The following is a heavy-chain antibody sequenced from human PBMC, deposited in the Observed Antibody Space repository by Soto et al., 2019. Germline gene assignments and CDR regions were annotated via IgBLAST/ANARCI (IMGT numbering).Heavy chain of an antibody. D-gene: IGHD3-22*01. CDR2: INPHSGGT. CDR3: ARDWSNLYYYDSSGPQRKTDAFDI. J-gene: IGHJ3*02. CDR1: GYTFTGYY. V-gene: IGHV1-2*02. Sequence: EASVKVSCKASGYTFTGYYMHWVRQPPGQGLEWMGWINPHSGGTNYAQKFQGRVTMTRDTSISTAYMELSRLSSDDTAVYYCARDWSNLYYYDSSGPQRKTDAFDIWGQGTMVTVSS.